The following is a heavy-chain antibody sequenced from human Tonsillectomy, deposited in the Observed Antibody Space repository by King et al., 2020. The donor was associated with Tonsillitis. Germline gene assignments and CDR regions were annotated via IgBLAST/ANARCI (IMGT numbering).Heavy chain of an antibody. V-gene: IGHV3-66*01. CDR2: IYSGGST. J-gene: IGHJ4*02. CDR1: GFTVSSNY. Sequence: VQLVESGGGLVQPGGSLRLSCAASGFTVSSNYMSWVRQAPGKGLEWVSVIYSGGSTYYGDSVKGRFTISRDNSKNPLYLQMNSLRAEDTAVYYCAGTPYSSSSPYYFDYWGQGTLVTVSS. D-gene: IGHD6-6*01. CDR3: AGTPYSSSSPYYFDY.